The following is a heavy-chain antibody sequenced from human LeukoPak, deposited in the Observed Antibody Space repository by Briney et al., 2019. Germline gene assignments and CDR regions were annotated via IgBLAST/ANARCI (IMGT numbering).Heavy chain of an antibody. CDR3: AKVRSDYGSGSAVEINWFDP. CDR1: GFTFSSYA. Sequence: PGGSLRLSCAASGFTFSSYAMHWVRQAPGKGLEWVAVISYDGSNKYYADSVKGRFTISRDNSKNTLYLQMNSLRAEDTAVYYCAKVRSDYGSGSAVEINWFDPWGQGTLVTVSS. D-gene: IGHD3-10*01. CDR2: ISYDGSNK. J-gene: IGHJ5*02. V-gene: IGHV3-30-3*01.